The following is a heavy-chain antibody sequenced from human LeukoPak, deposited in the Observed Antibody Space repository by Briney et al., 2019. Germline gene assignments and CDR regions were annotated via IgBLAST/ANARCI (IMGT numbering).Heavy chain of an antibody. CDR2: ISSSSSYI. Sequence: GGSLRLSCAASGFTFSSYSMNWVRQAPGKGLEWVSSISSSSSYIYYADSVKGRFTISRDNAKNSLYLQMNSLRAEDTAVYHCAREPIVVVVAATLSAFDIWGQGTMVTVSS. CDR1: GFTFSSYS. D-gene: IGHD2-15*01. CDR3: AREPIVVVVAATLSAFDI. V-gene: IGHV3-21*01. J-gene: IGHJ3*02.